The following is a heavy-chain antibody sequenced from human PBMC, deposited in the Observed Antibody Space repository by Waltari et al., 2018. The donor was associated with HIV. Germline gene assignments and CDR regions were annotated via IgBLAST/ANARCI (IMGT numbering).Heavy chain of an antibody. Sequence: EVQLVESGGGLVQPGGSLRLSCAASGFTFSSYEMNWVRQAPGKGREWVSYISSSGSTIYYADSVKGRFTISRDNAKNSLYLQMNSLRAEDTAVYYCASWWDAFDIWGQGTMVTVSS. J-gene: IGHJ3*02. CDR3: ASWWDAFDI. D-gene: IGHD2-8*02. CDR1: GFTFSSYE. V-gene: IGHV3-48*03. CDR2: ISSSGSTI.